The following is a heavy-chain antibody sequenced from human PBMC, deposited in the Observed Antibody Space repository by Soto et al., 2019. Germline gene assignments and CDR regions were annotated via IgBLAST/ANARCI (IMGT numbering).Heavy chain of an antibody. Sequence: ESGGGLVQPGGSLRLSCAASGFTVSSNYMSWVRQAPGKGLEWVSVIYSGGSTYYADSVKGRFTISRDNSKNTLYLQMNSLRAEDTAVYYCARLWFGELFGWFDPWGQGTLVTVSS. D-gene: IGHD3-10*01. CDR3: ARLWFGELFGWFDP. CDR1: GFTVSSNY. J-gene: IGHJ5*02. V-gene: IGHV3-66*04. CDR2: IYSGGST.